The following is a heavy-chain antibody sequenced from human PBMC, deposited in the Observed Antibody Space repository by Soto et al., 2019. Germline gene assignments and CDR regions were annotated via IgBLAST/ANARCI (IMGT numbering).Heavy chain of an antibody. CDR1: GGSISSYY. CDR2: IYYSGST. J-gene: IGHJ1*01. D-gene: IGHD6-19*01. V-gene: IGHV4-59*08. Sequence: SETLSLTCTVSGGSISSYYWSWIRQPPGKGLEWIGYIYYSGSTNYNPSLKSRVTISVDTSKNQFSLKLSSVTAADTAVYYCARHVGAIIAVAGTSGYFQHWGQGTLVTVSS. CDR3: ARHVGAIIAVAGTSGYFQH.